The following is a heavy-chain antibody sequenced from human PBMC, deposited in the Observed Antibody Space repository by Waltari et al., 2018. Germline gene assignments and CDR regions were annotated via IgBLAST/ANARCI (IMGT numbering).Heavy chain of an antibody. Sequence: EEQLLESGGGLVQPGDSLRLSCAASGFRFSNYWMNWVRQAPGKGLVWVERISNDETSISYSDSVKGRFTISRDSAKNSLYLQMNSLRAEDTAVYYCATSMAVAGKGRGWFDSWGQGTLVTVSS. CDR2: ISNDETSI. CDR1: GFRFSNYW. V-gene: IGHV3-74*01. D-gene: IGHD6-19*01. J-gene: IGHJ5*01. CDR3: ATSMAVAGKGRGWFDS.